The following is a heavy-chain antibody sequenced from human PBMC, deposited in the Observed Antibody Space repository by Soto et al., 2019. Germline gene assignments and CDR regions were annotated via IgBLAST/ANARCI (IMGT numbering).Heavy chain of an antibody. J-gene: IGHJ5*02. CDR2: IYYSGST. Sequence: SETLSLTCTVSGGSISSGDYYWSWIRQPPGKGLEWIGYIYYSGSTYYNPSLKSRVTISVDTSKNQFSLKLSSVTAADTAVYYCAKAGGPYCSSTSCYKGNWFDPWGQGTLVTVSS. V-gene: IGHV4-30-4*01. CDR3: AKAGGPYCSSTSCYKGNWFDP. D-gene: IGHD2-2*02. CDR1: GGSISSGDYY.